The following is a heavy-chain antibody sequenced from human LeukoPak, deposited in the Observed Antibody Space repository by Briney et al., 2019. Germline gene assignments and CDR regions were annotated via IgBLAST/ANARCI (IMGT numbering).Heavy chain of an antibody. CDR1: GFTFSSYW. J-gene: IGHJ3*01. CDR2: INSDGRDT. CDR3: ARGWVPSDVTLK. V-gene: IGHV3-74*01. D-gene: IGHD3-22*01. Sequence: GGSLRLSCAASGFTFSSYWMHWVRQAPGKGLVWVARINSDGRDTNYADSVKGRFTISRDNARNTVYLQMNCLRAEDTAVYYCARGWVPSDVTLKWGQGTMVTVTS.